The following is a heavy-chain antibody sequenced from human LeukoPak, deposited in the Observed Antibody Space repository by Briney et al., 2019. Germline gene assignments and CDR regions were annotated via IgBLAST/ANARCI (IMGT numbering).Heavy chain of an antibody. Sequence: PSETLSLTCAVYGGSFSGYYWSWIRQAPGKGLEWIGDINHSGSTNYNPSLKSRVTISVDTSKNQSSLRLSSVTAADTAVYYCARLTKNDSGTYRFGKKKRGYMDVWGKGTTVTISS. CDR2: INHSGST. J-gene: IGHJ6*03. V-gene: IGHV4-34*01. D-gene: IGHD3-10*01. CDR1: GGSFSGYY. CDR3: ARLTKNDSGTYRFGKKKRGYMDV.